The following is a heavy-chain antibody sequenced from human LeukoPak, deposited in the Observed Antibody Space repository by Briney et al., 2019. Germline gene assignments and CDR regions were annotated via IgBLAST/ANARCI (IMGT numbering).Heavy chain of an antibody. Sequence: GGSLRLSCAASGFTFNNYGMHWVRQAPGKGLECVALISNDGSKKYYAGSAKGRFTISRDNSRNTVFLEMNSLSGDDTAVYFCARDWGRGDSKYLDFWGQGILVTVSS. CDR1: GFTFNNYG. J-gene: IGHJ4*02. CDR2: ISNDGSKK. D-gene: IGHD4-17*01. V-gene: IGHV3-30*03. CDR3: ARDWGRGDSKYLDF.